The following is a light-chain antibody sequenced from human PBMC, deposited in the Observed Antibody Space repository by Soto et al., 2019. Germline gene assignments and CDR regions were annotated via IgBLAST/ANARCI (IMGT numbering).Light chain of an antibody. CDR1: QSVSSTY. Sequence: EIVLTQSPGTLSLSPGERASLSCRASQSVSSTYLAWYQQKPGQAPRLLIYATSTRATGIPDRFSGNGSGTDLTLNISRLEPEDFAVYYCQKYGRLLWTFGQGTKVEIK. CDR3: QKYGRLLWT. CDR2: ATS. J-gene: IGKJ1*01. V-gene: IGKV3-20*01.